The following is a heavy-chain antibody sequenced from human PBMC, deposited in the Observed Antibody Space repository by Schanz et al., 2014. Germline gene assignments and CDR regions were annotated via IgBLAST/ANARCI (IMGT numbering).Heavy chain of an antibody. J-gene: IGHJ2*01. CDR1: GFMFSSYG. CDR3: AKDAPYPFDL. V-gene: IGHV3-30*18. CDR2: ISYDGSKK. Sequence: VQLVESGGDLVQPGRSLRLSCAASGFMFSSYGMHWVRQAPGKGLEWVGVISYDGSKKSYADSVKGRFTISRDNSKNTLYLQMNSLRAEDTAVYYCAKDAPYPFDLWGRGTLITVSS.